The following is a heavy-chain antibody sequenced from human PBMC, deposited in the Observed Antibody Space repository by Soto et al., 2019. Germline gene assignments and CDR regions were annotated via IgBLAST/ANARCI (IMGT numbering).Heavy chain of an antibody. CDR3: ARNRPYYDSSGYYNSYFDN. Sequence: GGSLRLSCAASGFTFSSYAMSWVRQAPGKGLEWVSAISGSGGSTYYADSVKGRFTISRDNSKNTLYLQMNSLRAEDTAVHSCARNRPYYDSSGYYNSYFDNRGQETLVTVSS. CDR2: ISGSGGST. D-gene: IGHD3-22*01. J-gene: IGHJ4*02. CDR1: GFTFSSYA. V-gene: IGHV3-23*01.